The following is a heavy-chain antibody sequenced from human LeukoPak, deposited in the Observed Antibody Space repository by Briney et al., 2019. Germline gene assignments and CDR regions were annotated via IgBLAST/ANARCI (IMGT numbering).Heavy chain of an antibody. V-gene: IGHV4-59*01. CDR2: ICYGGST. J-gene: IGHJ6*02. D-gene: IGHD6-19*01. CDR3: ARSRDSSGFDYGMDV. Sequence: PSETLSLTCTVSGASISSYYWSWIRQPPGKGLEWIGYICYGGSTNYNPSLKSRVTISVDTSKNQFSLKLSSVTAADTAVYYCARSRDSSGFDYGMDVWGQGTTVTVSS. CDR1: GASISSYY.